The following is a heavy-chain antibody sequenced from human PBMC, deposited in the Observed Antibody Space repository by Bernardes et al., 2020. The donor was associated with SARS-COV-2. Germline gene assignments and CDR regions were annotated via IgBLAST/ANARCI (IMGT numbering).Heavy chain of an antibody. CDR3: ARDIFYDLGCRFDY. Sequence: SETLSLTCTVSGDSISSSTYYWGWIRQPPGKGLEWIGYIHYRGNTYYNPSLKSRVTISVDTSKSQFSLRLTSVTAADTAVYYCARDIFYDLGCRFDYWGRGTLVTVSS. CDR2: IHYRGNT. J-gene: IGHJ4*02. CDR1: GDSISSSTYY. D-gene: IGHD3-10*01. V-gene: IGHV4-39*02.